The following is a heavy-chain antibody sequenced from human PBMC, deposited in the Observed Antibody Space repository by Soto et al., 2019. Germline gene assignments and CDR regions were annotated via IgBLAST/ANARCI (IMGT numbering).Heavy chain of an antibody. CDR2: IIPILGIA. Sequence: QVQLVQSGAEVKKPGSSVKVSCKASGGTFSSYTISWVRQDPGQGLEWMGRIIPILGIANYEQKFQDRVTIPADKPTRTAYMELSSLRSEDTAVYYCAREPTPTGPLGYWGQGTLVTVSS. J-gene: IGHJ4*02. V-gene: IGHV1-69*08. CDR3: AREPTPTGPLGY. CDR1: GGTFSSYT. D-gene: IGHD3-9*01.